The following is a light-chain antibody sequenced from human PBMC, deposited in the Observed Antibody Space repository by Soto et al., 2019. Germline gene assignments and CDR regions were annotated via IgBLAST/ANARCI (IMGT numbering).Light chain of an antibody. J-gene: IGLJ3*02. CDR2: EVS. Sequence: QSALTQPASVSGSPGQSITISCTGTSSDVGSYNLVSWYQQHPGKAPKLMIYEVSKRPSGVSNRFSGSKSGNTASLKISGLQAEDEADYYCCSYAGSSTYWVFGGGTKLTVL. CDR3: CSYAGSSTYWV. V-gene: IGLV2-23*02. CDR1: SSDVGSYNL.